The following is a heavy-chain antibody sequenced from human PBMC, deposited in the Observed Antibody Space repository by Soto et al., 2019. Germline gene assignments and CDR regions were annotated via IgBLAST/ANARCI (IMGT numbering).Heavy chain of an antibody. J-gene: IGHJ5*02. CDR1: GCSISLRKYY. Sequence: QVQLQESGPGLVRASETMSLTCTVSGCSISLRKYYWSWVRQPPGKGLEWIGYISYTGTTNYSPCPKSRVTISVDTSKKQISLRVISLTAADTAVYYCARSLCADDVSCNRFDPWGQGTLVSVSS. V-gene: IGHV4-61*01. CDR2: ISYTGTT. CDR3: ARSLCADDVSCNRFDP. D-gene: IGHD3-10*01.